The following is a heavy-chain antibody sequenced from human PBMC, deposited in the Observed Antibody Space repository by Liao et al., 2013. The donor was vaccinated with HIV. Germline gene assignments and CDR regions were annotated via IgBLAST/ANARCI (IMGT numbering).Heavy chain of an antibody. CDR2: IHASGKA. J-gene: IGHJ2*01. Sequence: QVQLQESGPGLVKPSETLSLTCIVSGGSLNSYYWSWIRQSAGKGLEWIGRIHASGKASYNPSLKSRVTISVDTSKNQLSLELSSVTAADTAVYYCARVSGDFPYWYFDLWGRGTLVTVSS. CDR1: GGSLNSYY. D-gene: IGHD4-17*01. V-gene: IGHV4-4*07. CDR3: ARVSGDFPYWYFDL.